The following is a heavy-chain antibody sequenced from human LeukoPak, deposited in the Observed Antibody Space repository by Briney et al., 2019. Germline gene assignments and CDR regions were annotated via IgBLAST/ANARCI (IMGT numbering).Heavy chain of an antibody. CDR2: IKQDGSEK. J-gene: IGHJ5*02. CDR1: GFSFSSHS. V-gene: IGHV3-7*01. Sequence: QPGGSLRLSCAASGFSFSSHSMTWVRQAPGKGLESVANIKQDGSEKNYVDSVKGRFTISRDNSKNTLFLQMNNLRPEDTAVYYCAKLTTLTSNKTSPWGQGTLVTVSS. CDR3: AKLTTLTSNKTSP. D-gene: IGHD4-11*01.